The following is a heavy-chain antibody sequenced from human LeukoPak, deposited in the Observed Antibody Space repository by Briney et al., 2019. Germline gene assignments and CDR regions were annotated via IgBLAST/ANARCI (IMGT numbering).Heavy chain of an antibody. J-gene: IGHJ5*02. CDR3: AVRDGHSTSSGDT. CDR2: INQSGRT. V-gene: IGHV4-34*01. Sequence: SETLSLTCGFYGGSFRNYYWSCIRQSPGKALEWIGEINQSGRTNYNPSLKTRLTISVDTPKNLFSLNLTSMTAADTATYCCAVRDGHSTSSGDTWGQGTLVTVSS. D-gene: IGHD6-6*01. CDR1: GGSFRNYY.